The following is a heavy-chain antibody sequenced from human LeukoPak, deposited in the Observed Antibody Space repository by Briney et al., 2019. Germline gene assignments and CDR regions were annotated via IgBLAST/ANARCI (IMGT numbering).Heavy chain of an antibody. J-gene: IGHJ3*02. V-gene: IGHV1-2*02. D-gene: IGHD5-12*01. CDR3: ARGALSGYYIRSNAFDI. Sequence: ASVKVSCKASGYTFTGYYMHWVRQAPGQGLEWMGWINPNSGGTNYAQKLQGRVTMTTDTSTSTAYMELRSLRSDDTAVYYCARGALSGYYIRSNAFDIWGQGTMVTVSS. CDR2: INPNSGGT. CDR1: GYTFTGYY.